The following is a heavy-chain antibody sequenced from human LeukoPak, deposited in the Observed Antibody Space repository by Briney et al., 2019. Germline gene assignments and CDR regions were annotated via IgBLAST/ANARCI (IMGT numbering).Heavy chain of an antibody. CDR2: INPNSGGT. CDR1: GYTFTGYY. CDR3: ARLIPKKGSYVWGSYRYTPYYFDY. Sequence: GASVKVSCKASGYTFTGYYMHWVRQAPGHGLEWMGWINPNSGGTNYAPKFQGRVTMTRDTSISTAYMELSRLRSDDTAVYYCARLIPKKGSYVWGSYRYTPYYFDYWGQGTLVTVSS. V-gene: IGHV1-2*02. D-gene: IGHD3-16*02. J-gene: IGHJ4*02.